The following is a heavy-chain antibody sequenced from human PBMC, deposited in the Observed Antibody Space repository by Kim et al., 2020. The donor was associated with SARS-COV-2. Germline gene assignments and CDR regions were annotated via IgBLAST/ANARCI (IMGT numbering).Heavy chain of an antibody. V-gene: IGHV4-59*08. D-gene: IGHD6-19*01. J-gene: IGHJ6*02. CDR3: ARQVMGIAVAGYYYYYGMDV. Sequence: RVTISVDTSKNQFSLKLSSVTAADTAVYYCARQVMGIAVAGYYYYYGMDVWGQGTTVTVSS.